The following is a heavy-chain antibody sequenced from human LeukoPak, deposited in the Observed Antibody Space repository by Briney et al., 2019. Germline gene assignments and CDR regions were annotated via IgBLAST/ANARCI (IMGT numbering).Heavy chain of an antibody. CDR2: ISYDGNNK. Sequence: PGGSLRLSCAASGFTFSSYAMHWVRQAPGKGLEWVAVISYDGNNKYYADSVKGRFTISRDNSKNTLYLQMNSLRAEDTAVYYCARDGGYCTNGVCYRFYYYYYMDVWGKGTTVTVSS. CDR1: GFTFSSYA. V-gene: IGHV3-30*04. J-gene: IGHJ6*03. CDR3: ARDGGYCTNGVCYRFYYYYYMDV. D-gene: IGHD2-8*01.